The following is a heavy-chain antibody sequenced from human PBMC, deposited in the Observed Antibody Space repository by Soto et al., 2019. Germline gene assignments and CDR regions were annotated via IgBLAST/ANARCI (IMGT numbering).Heavy chain of an antibody. J-gene: IGHJ5*02. V-gene: IGHV1-69*06. Sequence: SVKVSCKASGGTFSSYAISWVRQAPGQGLEWMEGIIPIFGTANYAQKFQGRVTITADKSTSTAYMELSSLRSEDTAVYYCARVEYSSSSGVPFDPWGQGTLVTVSS. CDR2: IIPIFGTA. D-gene: IGHD6-6*01. CDR3: ARVEYSSSSGVPFDP. CDR1: GGTFSSYA.